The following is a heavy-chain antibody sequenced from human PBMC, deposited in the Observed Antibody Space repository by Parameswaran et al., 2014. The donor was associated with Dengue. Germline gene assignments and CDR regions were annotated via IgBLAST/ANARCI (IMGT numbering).Heavy chain of an antibody. V-gene: IGHV4-59*08. J-gene: IGHJ3*02. D-gene: IGHD5-18*01. CDR3: ARQGIQLWYREGAFDI. CDR1: AISSA. Sequence: AISSARWIRSAPRKGRGVDWVYLLHGSTNYNPPSKSRVTISVDTSKNQFSLKLSSVTAADTAVYYCARQGIQLWYREGAFDIWGQGTMVTVSS. CDR2: LLHGST.